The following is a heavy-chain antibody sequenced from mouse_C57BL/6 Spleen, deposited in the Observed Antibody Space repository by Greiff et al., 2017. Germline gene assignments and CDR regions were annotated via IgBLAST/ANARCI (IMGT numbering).Heavy chain of an antibody. Sequence: QVQLQQPGAELVKPGASVKLSCKASGYTFTSYWMHWVKQRPGQGLEWIGMIHPNSGSTNYNEKFKSKATLTVDKSSSTAYMQLSSLTSEDSAVYYCARWGGLRRPDYWGQGTTLTVSS. V-gene: IGHV1-64*01. D-gene: IGHD2-4*01. CDR3: ARWGGLRRPDY. CDR1: GYTFTSYW. CDR2: IHPNSGST. J-gene: IGHJ2*01.